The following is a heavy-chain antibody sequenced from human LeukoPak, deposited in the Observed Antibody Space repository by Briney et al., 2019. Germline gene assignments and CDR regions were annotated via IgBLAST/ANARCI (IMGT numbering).Heavy chain of an antibody. J-gene: IGHJ6*02. CDR2: INHSGST. Sequence: PSETLSLTCAVYGGSFSGYYWSWIRQPPGKGLEWIGEINHSGSTNYYPSLKSRVTISVDTSKNQFSLKLSSVTAADTAVYYCARLTYYYDSSGYYLYPSYYYYYGMDVWGQGTTVTVSS. CDR1: GGSFSGYY. D-gene: IGHD3-22*01. V-gene: IGHV4-34*01. CDR3: ARLTYYYDSSGYYLYPSYYYYYGMDV.